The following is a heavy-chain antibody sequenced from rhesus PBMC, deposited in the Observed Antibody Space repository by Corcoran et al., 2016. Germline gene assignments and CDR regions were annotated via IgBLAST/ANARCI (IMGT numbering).Heavy chain of an antibody. D-gene: IGHD6-31*01. CDR1: GGSISGYSY. Sequence: QVQLQESGPGLVKPSETLSLTCTVSGGSISGYSYGSWLPQPPGKGVGWIGGIYGNSASTYYNPSLKSRVTISKDTSKTQFSLKLSSVTAADTAVYYCARQGSGGHDYWGQGVLVTVSS. J-gene: IGHJ4*01. CDR2: IYGNSAST. V-gene: IGHV4-143*01. CDR3: ARQGSGGHDY.